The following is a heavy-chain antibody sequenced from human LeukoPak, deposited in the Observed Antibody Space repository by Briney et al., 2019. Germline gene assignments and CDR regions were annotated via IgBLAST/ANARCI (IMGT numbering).Heavy chain of an antibody. D-gene: IGHD1-7*01. CDR2: IYHTGTI. CDR1: GGSISGYY. Sequence: SETLALTCTVSGGSISGYYWNWIRQSPEKGLEWIGYIYHTGTINYNPSLKTRVTMSMDTSKNQISLRLSSVTAADTAVYYCAKSKSLGLQYFDNWGQGTLATVSS. J-gene: IGHJ4*02. CDR3: AKSKSLGLQYFDN. V-gene: IGHV4-59*01.